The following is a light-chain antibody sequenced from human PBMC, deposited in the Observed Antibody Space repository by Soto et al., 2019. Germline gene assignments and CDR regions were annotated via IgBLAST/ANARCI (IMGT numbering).Light chain of an antibody. Sequence: QSVLTQPPSVSGAPGQTGTISCTGSSSNIGARYEVHWYQQLPGTAPKLRIYEDIKRPSGIPDRFSGSKSGASASLAITGLLCEDEADYYCQSYDSSLSGVVFGGGTQLTVL. J-gene: IGLJ2*01. CDR1: SSNIGARYE. CDR3: QSYDSSLSGVV. V-gene: IGLV1-40*01. CDR2: EDI.